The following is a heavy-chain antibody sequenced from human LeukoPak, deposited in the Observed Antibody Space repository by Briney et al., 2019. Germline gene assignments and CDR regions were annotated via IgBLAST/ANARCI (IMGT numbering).Heavy chain of an antibody. CDR2: IYYSGST. J-gene: IGHJ5*02. CDR1: YGSMNSYY. V-gene: IGHV4-59*12. Sequence: SETLSLTCTVSYGSMNSYYWSWIRQPPGKGLEWIGSIYYSGSTYYNPSLKSRVTISVDTSKNQFSLKLSSVTAADTAVYYCASRNRAAFNWFDPWGQGTLVTVSS. CDR3: ASRNRAAFNWFDP.